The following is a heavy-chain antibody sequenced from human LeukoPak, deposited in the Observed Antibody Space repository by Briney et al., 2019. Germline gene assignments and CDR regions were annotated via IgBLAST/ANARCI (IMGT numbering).Heavy chain of an antibody. CDR1: GGSISSSSYY. V-gene: IGHV4-39*07. CDR2: IYYSGRT. CDR3: GYSGSYYVGYYFDY. Sequence: NPSETLSLTCTVSGGSISSSSYYWGWLRQPPGKGLEWIGSIYYSGRTYYNPSLKSRVTISVDTSKNQFSLKLSSVTAADTAVYYCGYSGSYYVGYYFDYWGQGTLVTVSS. D-gene: IGHD1-26*01. J-gene: IGHJ4*02.